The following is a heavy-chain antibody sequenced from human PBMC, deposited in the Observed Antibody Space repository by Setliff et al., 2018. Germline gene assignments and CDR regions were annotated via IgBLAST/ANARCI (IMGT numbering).Heavy chain of an antibody. CDR1: GASISTTYYY. CDR2: IYQNGIT. V-gene: IGHV4-39*07. CDR3: ARGGTFRYFDF. Sequence: SETLSLTCSVSGASISTTYYYWDWIRQSPEKGLEWIGTIYQNGITYYNPSLKSRVIVSVDTSKNQFSLKLRSVTAADTAVYYCARGGTFRYFDFWGQGAPVTVSS. J-gene: IGHJ4*02. D-gene: IGHD5-12*01.